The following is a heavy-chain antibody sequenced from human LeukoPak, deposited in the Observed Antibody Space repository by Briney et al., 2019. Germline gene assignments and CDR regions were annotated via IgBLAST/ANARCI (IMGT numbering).Heavy chain of an antibody. Sequence: ASVKVSCKASGYTFTSYDINWVRQATGQGLEWMGCMNPNSGNTGYAQKFQGRVTMTRNTSISTAYMELSSRRSEDTAVYYCARKWGHYDILTGYYSFEGFDPWGQGTLVTVSS. CDR2: MNPNSGNT. CDR3: ARKWGHYDILTGYYSFEGFDP. CDR1: GYTFTSYD. V-gene: IGHV1-8*01. J-gene: IGHJ5*02. D-gene: IGHD3-9*01.